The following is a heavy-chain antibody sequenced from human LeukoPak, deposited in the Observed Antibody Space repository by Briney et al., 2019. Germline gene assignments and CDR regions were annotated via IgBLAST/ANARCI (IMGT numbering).Heavy chain of an antibody. J-gene: IGHJ4*02. CDR1: VGSISSRSYY. D-gene: IGHD3-22*01. V-gene: IGHV4-39*01. Sequence: SDTLSLTCTVSVGSISSRSYYWGWIRQPPGEGVEWLWRIYYSGITYYNPSLKSRVTICVDTANNQFSLNLSSGRAADSAVYYCARQVPDYYYDSSGLIDYWGQGTLVTVSS. CDR3: ARQVPDYYYDSSGLIDY. CDR2: IYYSGIT.